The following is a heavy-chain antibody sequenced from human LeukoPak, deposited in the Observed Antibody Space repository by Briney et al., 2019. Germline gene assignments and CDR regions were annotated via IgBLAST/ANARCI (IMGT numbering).Heavy chain of an antibody. CDR1: GGSFSDYY. CDR2: INHVGST. D-gene: IGHD2-15*01. CDR3: ARGHADIGLNYFDY. Sequence: SETLSLTCAVYGGSFSDYYWSWIRQPPGKGLEWIGEINHVGSTNYNPSLKGRVTISVDTSKNQFSLKLTSVTAAATAVYYCARGHADIGLNYFDYWGQGTLVTVSS. V-gene: IGHV4-34*01. J-gene: IGHJ4*02.